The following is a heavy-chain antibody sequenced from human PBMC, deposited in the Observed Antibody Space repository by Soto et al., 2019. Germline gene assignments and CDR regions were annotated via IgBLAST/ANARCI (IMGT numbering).Heavy chain of an antibody. CDR1: GFTFSSYA. CDR2: ISGSGGST. Sequence: EVLLLESGGGLVQPGGSLRLSCAASGFTFSSYAMSWVRQAPGKGLEWVSAISGSGGSTYYADSVKGRFTISRDNSKTTLSLQMNSLRAEDTAVYYCAKRTVGWYFDLWGRGTLVTVSA. V-gene: IGHV3-23*01. D-gene: IGHD4-17*01. J-gene: IGHJ2*01. CDR3: AKRTVGWYFDL.